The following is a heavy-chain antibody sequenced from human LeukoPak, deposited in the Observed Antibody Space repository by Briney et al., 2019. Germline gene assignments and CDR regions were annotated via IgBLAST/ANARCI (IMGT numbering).Heavy chain of an antibody. CDR1: GGSISSGGYY. D-gene: IGHD2-2*01. J-gene: IGHJ5*02. CDR2: IYYSGST. CDR3: ARLGGKFADIVVVPAAIDNWFDP. Sequence: PSQTLSLTCTVSGGSISSGGYYWSWIRQHPGKGLEWIGYIYYSGSTYYNPSLKSRVTISVDTSKNQFSQKLSSVTAADTAVYYCARLGGKFADIVVVPAAIDNWFDPWGQGTLVTVSS. V-gene: IGHV4-31*03.